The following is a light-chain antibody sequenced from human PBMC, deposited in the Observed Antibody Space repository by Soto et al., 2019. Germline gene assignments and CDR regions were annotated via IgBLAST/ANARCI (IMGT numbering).Light chain of an antibody. CDR2: DAS. CDR1: QSVSSY. CDR3: QQRSNWPPLT. J-gene: IGKJ4*01. V-gene: IGKV3-11*01. Sequence: IVLTQSPATLSLSPGERATLSCRASQSVSSYLAWYQQKPGQAPRLLLYDASNRAAGIPARFSGSGSGTDLTLTISSLEPEDFAVYYCQQRSNWPPLTFGGGTKVDIK.